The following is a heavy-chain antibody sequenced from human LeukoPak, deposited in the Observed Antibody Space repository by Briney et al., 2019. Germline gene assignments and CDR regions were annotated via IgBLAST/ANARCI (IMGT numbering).Heavy chain of an antibody. J-gene: IGHJ5*02. Sequence: PSETLSLTCTVSGGSISSGDYYWSWIRQPPGTGLEWIGEINHSGSTNYNPSLKSRVTISVDTSKNQFSLKLSSVTAADTAVYYCARRYRYWVWFDPWGQGTLVTVSS. CDR2: INHSGST. CDR1: GGSISSGDYY. V-gene: IGHV4-39*07. D-gene: IGHD2-15*01. CDR3: ARRYRYWVWFDP.